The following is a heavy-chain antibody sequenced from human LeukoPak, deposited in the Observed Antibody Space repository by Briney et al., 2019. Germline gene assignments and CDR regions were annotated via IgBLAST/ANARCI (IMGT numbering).Heavy chain of an antibody. CDR3: ARLTGGSETN. Sequence: ASVKVSCKASGYTFTGYYIPWVRQAPGQGPEWMGWIHPNIGGRNYAQKFEGRVTMSRDTSISTVYMELSSLRSDDTAMYYCARLTGGSETNWGQGNLVTVSA. D-gene: IGHD1-14*01. CDR1: GYTFTGYY. J-gene: IGHJ4*02. CDR2: IHPNIGGR. V-gene: IGHV1-2*02.